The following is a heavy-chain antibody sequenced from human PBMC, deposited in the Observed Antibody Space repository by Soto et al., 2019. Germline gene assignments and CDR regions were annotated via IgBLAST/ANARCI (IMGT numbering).Heavy chain of an antibody. CDR2: IIPIFGTA. J-gene: IGHJ2*01. D-gene: IGHD5-18*01. CDR1: GGTFSSYA. Sequence: QVQLVQSGAEVKKPGSSVKVSCKASGGTFSSYAISWVRQAPGQGLEWMGGIIPIFGTANYAQKFQGRVTITADESTSTAYMELRSLRSEDTAVYYCARAGGYSYGRPDWYFDLWGRGTLVTVSS. CDR3: ARAGGYSYGRPDWYFDL. V-gene: IGHV1-69*12.